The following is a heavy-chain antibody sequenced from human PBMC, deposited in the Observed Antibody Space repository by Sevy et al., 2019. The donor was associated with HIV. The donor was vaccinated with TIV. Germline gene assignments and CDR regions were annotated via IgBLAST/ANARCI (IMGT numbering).Heavy chain of an antibody. CDR1: GYTLSSYG. D-gene: IGHD3-3*01. CDR2: INTYNGNT. V-gene: IGHV1-18*01. CDR3: ARDKSVQVIFGAVRYNYGMDV. Sequence: ASVKVSCKASGYTLSSYGISWVRQAPGQGLEWMGWINTYNGNTKYAQKLQGRITMTTDTAMSTAYMEVRSLRSDDTAVYYCARDKSVQVIFGAVRYNYGMDVWGQGTTVTVSS. J-gene: IGHJ6*02.